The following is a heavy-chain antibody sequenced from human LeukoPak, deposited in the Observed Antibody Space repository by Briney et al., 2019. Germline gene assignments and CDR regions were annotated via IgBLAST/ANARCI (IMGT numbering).Heavy chain of an antibody. CDR1: GFIFDNYV. CDR3: AKSAGGNIYDALDM. Sequence: GGSLRLSCAASGFIFDNYVMNWVRQAPGKGLEWISSINPRSTTLYYADSVKGRFTISRDNSKNTLYLQMNSLRAEDTAVYYCAKSAGGNIYDALDMWGQGTMVTVSS. D-gene: IGHD6-13*01. V-gene: IGHV3-23*01. CDR2: INPRSTTL. J-gene: IGHJ3*02.